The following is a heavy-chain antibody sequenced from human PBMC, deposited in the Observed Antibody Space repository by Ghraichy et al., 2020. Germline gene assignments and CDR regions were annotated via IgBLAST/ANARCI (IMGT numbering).Heavy chain of an antibody. CDR1: GFTFSSYG. Sequence: SCAASGFTFSSYGMHWVRQAPGKGLEWVAVISYDGSNKYYADSVKGRFTISRDNSKNTLYLQMNSLRAEDTAVYYCAKERPEWLENYGMDVWGQGTTVTVSS. J-gene: IGHJ6*02. D-gene: IGHD6-19*01. CDR2: ISYDGSNK. CDR3: AKERPEWLENYGMDV. V-gene: IGHV3-30*18.